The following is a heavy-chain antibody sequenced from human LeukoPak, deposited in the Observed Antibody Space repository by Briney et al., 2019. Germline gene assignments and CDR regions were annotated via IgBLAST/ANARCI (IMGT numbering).Heavy chain of an antibody. CDR2: IYYSGST. J-gene: IGHJ4*02. CDR3: ARVYGSGSYYPVFDY. CDR1: GGSISSGGYY. V-gene: IGHV4-31*03. D-gene: IGHD3-10*01. Sequence: SETLSLTCTVSGGSISSGGYYWSWIRQHPGKGLEWIGYIYYSGSTYYNPSLKSRVTISVDTSKNQFSLKLSSVTAADTAVYYCARVYGSGSYYPVFDYWGQGTLVTVSS.